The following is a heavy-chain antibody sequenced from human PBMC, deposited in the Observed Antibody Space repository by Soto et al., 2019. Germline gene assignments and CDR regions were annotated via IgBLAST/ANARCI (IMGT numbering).Heavy chain of an antibody. Sequence: QVQLQQSGPGLVKPSQTLSLTCTVSGGSISSGGYYWSWIRQLPGTGLEWIGHIYYSGSTYYNPSLKSRIDISVDMSKNQFSLRLSSVTAADTAVYYCASFPDGSFYFDYWGQGTLVTVSS. V-gene: IGHV4-31*03. CDR1: GGSISSGGYY. J-gene: IGHJ4*02. D-gene: IGHD1-26*01. CDR3: ASFPDGSFYFDY. CDR2: IYYSGST.